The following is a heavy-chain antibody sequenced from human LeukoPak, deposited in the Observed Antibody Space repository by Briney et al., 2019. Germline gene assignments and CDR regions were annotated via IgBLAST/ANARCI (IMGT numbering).Heavy chain of an antibody. J-gene: IGHJ4*02. V-gene: IGHV3-21*06. Sequence: GGSLRLSCAASGFTFSSYSMNWVRQALGKGLEWVSSISSGSTYMYYADSVKGRFTISRDNAQNSVFLQMNSLRAEDTAVYYCARDPKLYSSSLRVDYWGQGTLVTVSS. CDR3: ARDPKLYSSSLRVDY. CDR2: ISSGSTYM. D-gene: IGHD6-6*01. CDR1: GFTFSSYS.